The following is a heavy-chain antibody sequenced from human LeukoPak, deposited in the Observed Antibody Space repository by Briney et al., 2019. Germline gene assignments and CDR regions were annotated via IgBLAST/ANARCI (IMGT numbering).Heavy chain of an antibody. CDR1: GFTFSRYW. CDR2: VNSDGSTT. D-gene: IGHD1-14*01. Sequence: GGSLRLSCVASGFTFSRYWMHWVRQAPGKGLVWVSRVNSDGSTTIYADSVKGRFTISRDNAKNTLYLQMNSLRAEDTAVYFCASGPTGFAWGQGTLVTVSS. CDR3: ASGPTGFA. J-gene: IGHJ5*02. V-gene: IGHV3-74*01.